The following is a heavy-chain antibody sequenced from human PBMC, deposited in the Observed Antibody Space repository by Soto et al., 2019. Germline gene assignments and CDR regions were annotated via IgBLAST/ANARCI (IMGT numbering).Heavy chain of an antibody. V-gene: IGHV3-21*02. J-gene: IGHJ6*02. Sequence: EVQLVESGGGLVKPGGSLRLSCEASGFTFSGHTLTWVRQAPGKGLEWVSSISSSGGYIHYADSVKGRFTISRDNTNNSLFLHMNSLRVEDTALYFCAGRIAAGGGMDVWGQGTTVSVSS. D-gene: IGHD6-13*01. CDR2: ISSSGGYI. CDR1: GFTFSGHT. CDR3: AGRIAAGGGMDV.